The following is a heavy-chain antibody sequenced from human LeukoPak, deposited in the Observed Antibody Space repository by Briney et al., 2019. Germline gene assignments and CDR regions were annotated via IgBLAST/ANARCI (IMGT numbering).Heavy chain of an antibody. CDR2: INHSGST. CDR1: GGSFSGYY. CDR3: ARACRDGYFDY. J-gene: IGHJ4*02. D-gene: IGHD5-24*01. Sequence: SETLSLTCAVYGGSFSGYYWSWIRQPPGKGLEWIGEINHSGSTNYNPSLKSRVTISVDTSKNQFSLKLSSVTDADTAVYYCARACRDGYFDYWGQGTLVTVSS. V-gene: IGHV4-34*01.